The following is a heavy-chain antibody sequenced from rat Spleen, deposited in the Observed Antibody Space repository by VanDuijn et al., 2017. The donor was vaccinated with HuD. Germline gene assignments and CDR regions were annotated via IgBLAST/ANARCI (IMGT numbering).Heavy chain of an antibody. J-gene: IGHJ2*01. CDR3: TTDGSY. D-gene: IGHD5-1*01. CDR1: GFTFSRFA. V-gene: IGHV5-20*01. CDR2: ITSGGSKT. Sequence: EVQLVESGGGLVQPGRSLKLSCAASGFTFSRFAMVWVRQAPKKGLEWVATITSGGSKTYYPDSVKGRFTISRDNAKSSLYLQMDSLRSEDTATYYCTTDGSYWGQGVMVTVSS.